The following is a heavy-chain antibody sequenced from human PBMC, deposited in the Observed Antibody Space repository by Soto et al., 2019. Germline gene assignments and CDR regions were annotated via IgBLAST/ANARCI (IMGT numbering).Heavy chain of an antibody. CDR1: GFTFSSYA. J-gene: IGHJ6*02. CDR2: ISYDGGNK. CDR3: ARDGRVVDTGMDV. V-gene: IGHV3-30-3*01. Sequence: QVQLVESGGGVVQPGRSLRLTCAASGFTFSSYAMHWVRQAPGRGLEWVAVISYDGGNKYYADSVKGRFTISRDNSKNTLYLQMNSLRAEDTAVYYCARDGRVVDTGMDVWGQGTTVTVSS. D-gene: IGHD2-21*01.